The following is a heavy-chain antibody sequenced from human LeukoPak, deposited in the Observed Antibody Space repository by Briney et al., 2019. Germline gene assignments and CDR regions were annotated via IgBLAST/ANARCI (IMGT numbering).Heavy chain of an antibody. CDR3: ARQRGGQYEDAFDI. Sequence: ASVKVSCKASGHTFTSSYIHWVRQAPGQGLEWMGIINPSGGTTIYAQKFQGRVTMTRDTSTSTVYMELSSLRSEDTAVYYCARQRGGQYEDAFDIWGQGTVVTVSS. V-gene: IGHV1-46*01. CDR1: GHTFTSSY. J-gene: IGHJ3*02. CDR2: INPSGGTT. D-gene: IGHD2-8*01.